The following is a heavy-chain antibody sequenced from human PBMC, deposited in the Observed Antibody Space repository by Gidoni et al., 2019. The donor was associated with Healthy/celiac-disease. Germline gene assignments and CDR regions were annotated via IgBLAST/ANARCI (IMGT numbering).Heavy chain of an antibody. D-gene: IGHD6-13*01. CDR2: ISSSGSTR. Sequence: QVQLVESGGGLVKPGGSLRLSCAASGFTFSAYYMSWIRQAPGKGRDWVSYISSSGSTRYYADTVKGRFTISRDNAKNSLYRQMNSLRAEDTAVYYCARTHRKSGAAAYYFDYWGQGTLVTVSS. J-gene: IGHJ4*02. CDR1: GFTFSAYY. CDR3: ARTHRKSGAAAYYFDY. V-gene: IGHV3-11*01.